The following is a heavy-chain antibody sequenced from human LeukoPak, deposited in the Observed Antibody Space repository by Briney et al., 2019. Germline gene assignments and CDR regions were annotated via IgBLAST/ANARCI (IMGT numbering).Heavy chain of an antibody. J-gene: IGHJ4*02. CDR1: GYSFTGFW. CDR3: ARHIGYSGRNPDY. CDR2: IYPYDSET. Sequence: RGESLVTHCKASGYSFTGFWIGWVRQMPGKGLEWMGIIYPYDSETRYSRSFKVQVTISADKSISTAYLQWSSLKASDTAMYYCARHIGYSGRNPDYWGQRSLVTVSS. V-gene: IGHV5-51*01. D-gene: IGHD5-12*01.